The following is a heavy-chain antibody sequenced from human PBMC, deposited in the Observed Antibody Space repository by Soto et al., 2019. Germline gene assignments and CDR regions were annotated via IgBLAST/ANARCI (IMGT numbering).Heavy chain of an antibody. J-gene: IGHJ6*02. CDR3: AREQVPAGYPLAVRGMDV. CDR1: GGTFSSYA. Sequence: ASVKVSCKASGGTFSSYAISWVRQAPGQALEWMGIINPSGGSTSYAQKFQGRVTMTRDTSTSTVYMELSSLRSEDTAVYYCAREQVPAGYPLAVRGMDVWGQGTTVTVSS. V-gene: IGHV1-46*01. CDR2: INPSGGST. D-gene: IGHD2-2*01.